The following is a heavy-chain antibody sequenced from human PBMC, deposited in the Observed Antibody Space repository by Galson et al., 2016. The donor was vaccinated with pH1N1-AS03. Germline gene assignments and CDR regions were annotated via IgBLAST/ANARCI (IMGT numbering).Heavy chain of an antibody. Sequence: LSLTCTVSSGSISSHYWNWIRQPPGKGLEWIGYINYSGSTNYNPSLKSRVTISVDTSKNQFSLKLSSVTAADTAVYYCARHDYGDYVGWFDPWGQGTLVTVSS. CDR2: INYSGST. J-gene: IGHJ5*02. D-gene: IGHD4-17*01. CDR1: SGSISSHY. V-gene: IGHV4-59*11. CDR3: ARHDYGDYVGWFDP.